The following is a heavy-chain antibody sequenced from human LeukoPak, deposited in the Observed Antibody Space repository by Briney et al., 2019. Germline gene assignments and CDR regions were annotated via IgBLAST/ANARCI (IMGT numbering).Heavy chain of an antibody. CDR3: ARTSIAARRANAFDI. CDR1: GGSIRSGGYS. J-gene: IGHJ3*02. Sequence: SETLSLTCPVSGGSIRSGGYSWSWIRQPPGKGPEWIGYIYHSGSTYYNPSLKSRVTISVDRSKNQFSLKLSSVTAADTAVYYCARTSIAARRANAFDIWGQGTMVTVSS. V-gene: IGHV4-30-2*01. D-gene: IGHD6-6*01. CDR2: IYHSGST.